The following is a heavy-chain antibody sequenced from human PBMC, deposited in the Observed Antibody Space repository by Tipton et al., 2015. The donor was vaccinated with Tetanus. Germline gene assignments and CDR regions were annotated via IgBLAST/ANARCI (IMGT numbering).Heavy chain of an antibody. CDR1: GYTFTTYY. D-gene: IGHD3-22*01. CDR2: ISPESGGT. J-gene: IGHJ4*02. Sequence: QSGAEVKEPGASVKVSCKASGYTFTTYYMNWVRQAPGQGLEWMGIISPESGGTNYAQKFQGRVTMTVDTSTSTVYMDLSRLTSEDTAVYYCARYDSSGVTFDSWGQGIALTVSS. CDR3: ARYDSSGVTFDS. V-gene: IGHV1-46*01.